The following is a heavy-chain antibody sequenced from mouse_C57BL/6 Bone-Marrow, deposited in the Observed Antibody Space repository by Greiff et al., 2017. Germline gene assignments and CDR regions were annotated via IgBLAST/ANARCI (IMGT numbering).Heavy chain of an antibody. CDR1: GYTFTDYY. V-gene: IGHV1-26*01. CDR2: INPNNGGT. CDR3: ARRYSKGAMDY. J-gene: IGHJ4*01. D-gene: IGHD2-5*01. Sequence: EVQLQQSGPELVKPGASVKISCKASGYTFTDYYMNWVKQSHGKSLEWIGDINPNNGGTSYNQKFKGKATLTVDKSSSTAYMELRSLTSEDSAVYYCARRYSKGAMDYWGQGTSVTVSS.